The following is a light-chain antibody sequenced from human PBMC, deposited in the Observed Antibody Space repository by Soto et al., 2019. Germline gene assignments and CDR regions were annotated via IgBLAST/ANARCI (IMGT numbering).Light chain of an antibody. J-gene: IGKJ1*01. CDR2: DAS. CDR3: QQYKMWPPT. Sequence: DMQMTQSPSSLSASVGDRVTITCRASQSISSWLAWYQQKPGKAPKLLIYDASTRTTGVPARVSGSGSGTEFTLTICSLQSEDFALYYCQQYKMWPPTFGQGTNVDIK. CDR1: QSISSW. V-gene: IGKV1-5*01.